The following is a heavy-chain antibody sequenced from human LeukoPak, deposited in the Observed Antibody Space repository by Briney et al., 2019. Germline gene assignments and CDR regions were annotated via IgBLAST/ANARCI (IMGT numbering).Heavy chain of an antibody. CDR1: GGSFSGYY. J-gene: IGHJ3*02. Sequence: SETLSLTCAVYGGSFSGYYWSWIRLPPGKGLEWIGEINHSGSTNYNPSLKSRVTISVDTSKNQFSLKLNSVTAADTAVYYCARGAPKEIQLWLRLRGVAFDIWGQGTMVTVSS. CDR3: ARGAPKEIQLWLRLRGVAFDI. D-gene: IGHD5-18*01. CDR2: INHSGST. V-gene: IGHV4-34*01.